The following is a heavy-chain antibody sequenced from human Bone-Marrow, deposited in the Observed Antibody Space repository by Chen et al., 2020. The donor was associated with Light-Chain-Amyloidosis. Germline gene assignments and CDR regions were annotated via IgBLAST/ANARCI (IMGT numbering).Heavy chain of an antibody. J-gene: IGHJ2*01. CDR3: AKDGLTPDTMSGYFDL. Sequence: QLQLPESGPGLGEPSEPLSLTCTVSGGPISSSSHYWGWIRQPPGKGLEWIGSIWHTGNTHYRSSLKSRVTISVDTSKNEFSLTMTSVTAADTAIYYCAKDGLTPDTMSGYFDLWSRGTLVTVSS. CDR2: IWHTGNT. D-gene: IGHD3-10*02. CDR1: GGPISSSSHY. V-gene: IGHV4-39*07.